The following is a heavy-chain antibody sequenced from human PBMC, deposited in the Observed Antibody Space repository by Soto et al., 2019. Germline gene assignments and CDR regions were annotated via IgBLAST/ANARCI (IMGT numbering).Heavy chain of an antibody. CDR3: ARGGLRFLEWLMAPDY. J-gene: IGHJ4*02. CDR2: IYYSGST. CDR1: GGSISSGGYY. D-gene: IGHD3-3*01. V-gene: IGHV4-31*03. Sequence: SETLSLTCTVSGGSISSGGYYWSWIRQHPGKGLEWIGYIYYSGSTYYNPSLKSRVTISVDTSKNQFSLKLSSVTAADTAVYYCARGGLRFLEWLMAPDYWGQGTLVTVSS.